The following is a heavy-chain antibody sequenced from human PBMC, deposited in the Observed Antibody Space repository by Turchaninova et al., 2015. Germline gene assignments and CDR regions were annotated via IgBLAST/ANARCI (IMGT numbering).Heavy chain of an antibody. CDR1: GFTFSTYW. CDR2: INPYGRSP. J-gene: IGHJ4*02. D-gene: IGHD2-15*01. V-gene: IGHV3-74*01. CDR3: ATSGRSGGSADY. Sequence: EVVLVESGGGLVQPGGSLRLSCAASGFTFSTYWMLWGPSAQGEGLVWVSRINPYGRSPSYADSVKGLFTISRDNAKNTLYLQMNSLRAEDTAVYYCATSGRSGGSADYWGQGTLVTVSS.